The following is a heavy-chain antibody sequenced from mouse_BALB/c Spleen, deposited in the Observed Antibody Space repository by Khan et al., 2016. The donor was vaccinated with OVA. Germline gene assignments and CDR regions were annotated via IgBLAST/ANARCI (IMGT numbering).Heavy chain of an antibody. CDR1: GYTFTSYT. V-gene: IGHV1-4*01. CDR3: ARVGPYHANYGAWFAY. D-gene: IGHD2-10*01. Sequence: QIQLVQSGAELARPGASVKMSCKASGYTFTSYTMHWVKQRPGQGLEWIGYMTPSHGYTNYNQKFRDKATLTADKSSSTAYMQLSSLPSEDSAVYYCARVGPYHANYGAWFAYWGQGTLVTVSA. CDR2: MTPSHGYT. J-gene: IGHJ3*01.